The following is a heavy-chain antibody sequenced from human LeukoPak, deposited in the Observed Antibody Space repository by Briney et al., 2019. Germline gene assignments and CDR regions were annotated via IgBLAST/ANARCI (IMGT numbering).Heavy chain of an antibody. CDR2: ISSSGGRT. Sequence: GGSLRLSCAAPGFIFSSYAMSWVRQAPGKGLEWVSAISSSGGRTYYADSVKGRFTISRDNSKNTLYLQMNSLRAEDTAVHYCAKGYCSGGSCYSGLFDYWGQGTLVTVSS. CDR3: AKGYCSGGSCYSGLFDY. J-gene: IGHJ4*02. CDR1: GFIFSSYA. V-gene: IGHV3-23*01. D-gene: IGHD2-15*01.